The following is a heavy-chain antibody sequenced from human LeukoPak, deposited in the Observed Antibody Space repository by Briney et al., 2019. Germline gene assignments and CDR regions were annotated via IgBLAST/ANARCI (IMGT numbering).Heavy chain of an antibody. D-gene: IGHD3-22*01. J-gene: IGHJ4*02. CDR1: GGSFSGYY. V-gene: IGHV4-34*01. CDR2: INHSGST. Sequence: SETLSLTCAVYGGSFSGYYWSWIRQPPGKGLEWIGEINHSGSTNYNPSLKSRVTISVDTSKNQFSLKLSSVTAADTAVYYCARERYYDSSGYYALDYFDYWGQGTLVTVSS. CDR3: ARERYYDSSGYYALDYFDY.